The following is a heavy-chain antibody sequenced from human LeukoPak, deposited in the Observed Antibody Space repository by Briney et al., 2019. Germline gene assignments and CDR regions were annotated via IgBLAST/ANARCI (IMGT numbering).Heavy chain of an antibody. CDR3: ATDPLWFGESDLDY. CDR1: GYIFANYW. J-gene: IGHJ4*02. Sequence: ASVKVSCKGSGYIFANYWMYWVRQAPGQGLEWVGIINPRGGGTTYAQKFQGRVTMTEDTSTDTAYMELSSLRSEDTAGYYCATDPLWFGESDLDYWGQGTLVTVSS. D-gene: IGHD3-10*01. V-gene: IGHV1-46*01. CDR2: INPRGGGT.